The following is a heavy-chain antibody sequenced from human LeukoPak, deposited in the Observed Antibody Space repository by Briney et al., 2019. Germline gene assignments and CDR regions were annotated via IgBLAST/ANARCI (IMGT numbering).Heavy chain of an antibody. J-gene: IGHJ4*02. CDR3: ARESTTVTSRSYFDY. V-gene: IGHV3-7*03. D-gene: IGHD4-17*01. CDR1: GFTFSSYW. CDR2: IKQDGSEK. Sequence: GGSLRLSCAASGFTFSSYWMSWVRQAPGKGLEWVANIKQDGSEKYYVDSGKSRFTISRDNAKNSLYLQMNSLRAEDTAVYYCARESTTVTSRSYFDYWGQGTLVTVSS.